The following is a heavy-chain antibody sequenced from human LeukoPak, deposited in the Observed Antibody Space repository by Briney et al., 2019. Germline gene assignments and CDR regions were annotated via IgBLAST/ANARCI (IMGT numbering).Heavy chain of an antibody. CDR2: VHYSGTA. J-gene: IGHJ4*02. Sequence: SETLSLTCTVSDGSITNYDWSWVRQPPGKGLEFIGHVHYSGTANYNPSLRSRVTISIDTSKKHFFLKLKSVTAADTAVYYCARGYGDFRVEGRYFHSRGQGTLVTVSS. CDR3: ARGYGDFRVEGRYFHS. V-gene: IGHV4-59*01. D-gene: IGHD4-17*01. CDR1: DGSITNYD.